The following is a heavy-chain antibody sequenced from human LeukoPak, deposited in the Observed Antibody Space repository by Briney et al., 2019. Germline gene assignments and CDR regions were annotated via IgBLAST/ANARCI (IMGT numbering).Heavy chain of an antibody. D-gene: IGHD1-14*01. V-gene: IGHV3-73*01. Sequence: GGSLRLSCAASGFTFSGSALHWVRQASGKGLEWVGRVRSTANGYATAYAASVKGRFTISRDDSKNTAYLQMNSLKTEDTAIYYCTRYNVGFDYWGQGTLVTVSS. J-gene: IGHJ4*02. CDR1: GFTFSGSA. CDR3: TRYNVGFDY. CDR2: VRSTANGYAT.